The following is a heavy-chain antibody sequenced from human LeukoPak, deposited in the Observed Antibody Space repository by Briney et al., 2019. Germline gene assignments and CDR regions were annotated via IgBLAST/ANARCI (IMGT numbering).Heavy chain of an antibody. CDR1: GFTLSSYW. Sequence: PGGSLRLSCAASGFTLSSYWMHWVRQAPGKGLMWVSHINSDGSVTRYADSVKGRFTISRDNAKSTLYLQMNSLRAEDTAVYYCALQRYGDYSNMDVWGRGTTVTVSS. CDR2: INSDGSVT. V-gene: IGHV3-74*01. CDR3: ALQRYGDYSNMDV. D-gene: IGHD4-17*01. J-gene: IGHJ6*02.